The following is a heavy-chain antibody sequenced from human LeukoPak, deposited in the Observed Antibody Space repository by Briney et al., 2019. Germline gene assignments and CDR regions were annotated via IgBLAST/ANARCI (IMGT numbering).Heavy chain of an antibody. J-gene: IGHJ4*02. Sequence: GGSLRLSCAASGFTFSSYSMNWVRQAPGKGLEWVSYISSSSSTIYYADSVKGRFTISRGNAKNSLYLQMNSLRAEDTAVYYCAREKLLWFGELYYFDYWGQGTLVTVSS. CDR1: GFTFSSYS. V-gene: IGHV3-48*01. D-gene: IGHD3-10*01. CDR2: ISSSSSTI. CDR3: AREKLLWFGELYYFDY.